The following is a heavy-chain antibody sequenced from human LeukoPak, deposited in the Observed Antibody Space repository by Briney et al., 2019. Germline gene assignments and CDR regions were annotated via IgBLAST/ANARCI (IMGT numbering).Heavy chain of an antibody. D-gene: IGHD3-9*01. CDR2: IYDGGFT. CDR1: GFTFSNAW. CDR3: ARVMGRLVRTWYFDL. J-gene: IGHJ2*01. Sequence: GGSLRLSCAASGFTFSNAWMSWVRQAPGKGLEWVSVIYDGGFTDYTDSVKGRFTISRDNSKNTLYLQMNSLRADDTAVYYCARVMGRLVRTWYFDLWGRGTLVTVSS. V-gene: IGHV3-66*01.